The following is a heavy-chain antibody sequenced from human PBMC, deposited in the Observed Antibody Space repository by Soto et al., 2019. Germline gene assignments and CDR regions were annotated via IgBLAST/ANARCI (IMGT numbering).Heavy chain of an antibody. J-gene: IGHJ5*02. D-gene: IGHD2-8*01. CDR3: ARGVFDRGVHS. V-gene: IGHV3-23*01. Sequence: GGSLRLSCASAGFTFRDSSMTLVRQAPGQGLEYVSSITSGGDHTFYADSVKGRFTISRDNSKNTLYLEMNSLRAEDTAIYYCARGVFDRGVHSWGQGTLVTVSS. CDR2: ITSGGDHT. CDR1: GFTFRDSS.